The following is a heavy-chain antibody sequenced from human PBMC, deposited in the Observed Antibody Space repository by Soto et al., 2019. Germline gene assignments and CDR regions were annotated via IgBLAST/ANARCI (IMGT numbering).Heavy chain of an antibody. V-gene: IGHV1-69*02. CDR1: GGTFSSYT. Sequence: QVQLVQSGAEVKKPGSSVKVSCKASGGTFSSYTISWVRQAPGQGLEWMGRIIPILGIANYAQKFQGRVTITADKSTSTAYMEMSSLRSEDTAGYYFSTDCSSTSCTRNYYYYYYMDVWGKGTTVTVSS. D-gene: IGHD2-2*01. CDR3: STDCSSTSCTRNYYYYYYMDV. CDR2: IIPILGIA. J-gene: IGHJ6*03.